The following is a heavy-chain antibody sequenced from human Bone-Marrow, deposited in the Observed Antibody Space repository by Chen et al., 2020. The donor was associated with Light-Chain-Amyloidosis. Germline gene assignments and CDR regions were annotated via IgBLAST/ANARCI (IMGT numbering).Heavy chain of an antibody. Sequence: QVQLVQSGAEVKKPGASVKVSCKASGYTFTSYGISWVRQAPGQGLEWMGWISAYNGNTNYAQKLQARVTMTTDTSTSTAYMELRSLRSDDTAVYYCAKTPRTDYDIVANWFDPWGQGTLVTVSS. D-gene: IGHD3-9*01. CDR3: AKTPRTDYDIVANWFDP. J-gene: IGHJ5*02. CDR2: ISAYNGNT. CDR1: GYTFTSYG. V-gene: IGHV1-18*01.